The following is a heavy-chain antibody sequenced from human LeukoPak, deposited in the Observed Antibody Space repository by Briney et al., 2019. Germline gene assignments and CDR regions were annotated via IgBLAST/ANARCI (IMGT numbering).Heavy chain of an antibody. V-gene: IGHV3-23*01. CDR1: GFTFSSYA. J-gene: IGHJ4*02. CDR3: AKDRHNSYFDY. CDR2: IGGSGGST. Sequence: GGTLRLSCAASGFTFSSYAMSWVRQAPGKGLEWVSAIGGSGGSTYYADSVKGRFTISRDNSKNTLYLQMNSLRAEDTAVYYCAKDRHNSYFDYWGQGTLVTISS.